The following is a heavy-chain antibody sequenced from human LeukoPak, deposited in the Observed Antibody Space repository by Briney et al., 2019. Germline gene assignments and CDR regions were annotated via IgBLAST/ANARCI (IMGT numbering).Heavy chain of an antibody. CDR1: GGSINNTNFY. J-gene: IGHJ3*02. Sequence: SETLSLTCTVSGGSINNTNFYWGWIRQPPGKGLEWFGTIYYSGKTYYNPSLKNRLTISVDTSKSQFSLKLSSVTAADTAVYYCARVEDRDTAMVTSAFDIWGQGTMVTVSS. CDR2: IYYSGKT. CDR3: ARVEDRDTAMVTSAFDI. V-gene: IGHV4-39*07. D-gene: IGHD5-18*01.